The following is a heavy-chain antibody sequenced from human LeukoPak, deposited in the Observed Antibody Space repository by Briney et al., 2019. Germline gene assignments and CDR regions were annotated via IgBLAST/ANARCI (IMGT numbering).Heavy chain of an antibody. Sequence: SETLSLTCAVYGGSFSGYYWSWIRQPPGKGLEWIGEINHSGSTNYNPSLKSRVTISVDTSKNQFSLKLSSVTAADTAVYYCARGRRITAPLRYYYYMDVWGKGTTVTVSS. D-gene: IGHD3-16*01. J-gene: IGHJ6*03. CDR3: ARGRRITAPLRYYYYMDV. V-gene: IGHV4-34*01. CDR1: GGSFSGYY. CDR2: INHSGST.